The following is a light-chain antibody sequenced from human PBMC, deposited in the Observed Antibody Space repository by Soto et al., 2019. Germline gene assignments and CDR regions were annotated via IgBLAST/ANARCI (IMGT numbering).Light chain of an antibody. Sequence: DIQMTQSPSTLSASVGDRVTITCRASQSISSWLAWYQQKPGKAPKLLVYKTANLESGVRARFGGSGSGTEYTHTIRSLHPHDFAAFDAQQYKSYWTFGPGNNV. CDR3: QQYKSYWT. CDR2: KTA. CDR1: QSISSW. J-gene: IGKJ1*01. V-gene: IGKV1-5*03.